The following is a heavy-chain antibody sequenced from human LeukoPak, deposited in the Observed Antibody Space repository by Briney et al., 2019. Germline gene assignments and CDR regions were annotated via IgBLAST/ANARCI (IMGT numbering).Heavy chain of an antibody. J-gene: IGHJ6*02. Sequence: PGRSLRLSWAASGLTFGIDSMNWARQPPGKGLEWVSSISSRSSYKYYADSVKGRFTISRDNAQNSLHLQMNRLRAEDTAVYCCAREPEGHYYGSEKPYYYGMDVWGQGTTVTVSS. CDR1: GLTFGIDS. CDR2: ISSRSSYK. CDR3: AREPEGHYYGSEKPYYYGMDV. D-gene: IGHD3-10*01. V-gene: IGHV3-21*01.